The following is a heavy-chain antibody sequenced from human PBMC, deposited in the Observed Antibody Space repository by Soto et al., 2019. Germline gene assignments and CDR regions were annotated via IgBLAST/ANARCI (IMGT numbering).Heavy chain of an antibody. V-gene: IGHV4-59*08. Sequence: SETLSLTCTVSGGSISSHSWNWIRQPPGRGLEWIGYVYSSGSAKYNPSLESRVTISVDTSKNQFSLKLTSLTAADTAIYYCARRVQANSVVVQDNWLDPWGHGSLVTVS. CDR3: ARRVQANSVVVQDNWLDP. CDR1: GGSISSHS. CDR2: VYSSGSA. D-gene: IGHD2-15*01. J-gene: IGHJ5*02.